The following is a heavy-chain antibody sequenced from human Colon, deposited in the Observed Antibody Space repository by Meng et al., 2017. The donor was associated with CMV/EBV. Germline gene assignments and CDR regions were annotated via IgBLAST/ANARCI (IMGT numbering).Heavy chain of an antibody. Sequence: ASVKVSCKASGYTFTSYDINWVRQATGQGLEWMGWMNPNSGNTGYAQKFKGRVTMTRNTSISTAYMELSSLRSEDTAVYYCARVLKTCIAVAGIEYWGQGTLVTVSS. V-gene: IGHV1-8*01. CDR1: GYTFTSYD. CDR3: ARVLKTCIAVAGIEY. D-gene: IGHD6-19*01. CDR2: MNPNSGNT. J-gene: IGHJ4*02.